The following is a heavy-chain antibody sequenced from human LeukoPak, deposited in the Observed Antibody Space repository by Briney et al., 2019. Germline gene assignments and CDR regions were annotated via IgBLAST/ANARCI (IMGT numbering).Heavy chain of an antibody. CDR3: ARVVRGVSHYMEV. CDR1: GGSISSSSYY. CDR2: IYYSGST. Sequence: PSETLSLTCTVSGGSISSSSYYWVWLRQPPGQGREWIGSIYYSGSTYYNPSLKSRVTISVDTSKNQFSLKLSSVTAADTAVYYCARVVRGVSHYMEVWGKGTTVTVS. J-gene: IGHJ6*03. D-gene: IGHD3-10*01. V-gene: IGHV4-39*07.